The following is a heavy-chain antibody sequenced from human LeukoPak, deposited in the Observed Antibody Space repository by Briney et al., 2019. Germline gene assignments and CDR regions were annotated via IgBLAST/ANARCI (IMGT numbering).Heavy chain of an antibody. CDR2: INAGNGNT. V-gene: IGHV1-3*01. J-gene: IGHJ6*04. CDR3: ARIPYYYGSGSYSPTFYYYGMDV. D-gene: IGHD3-10*01. Sequence: GASVKVSCKASGYTFTSYAMHWVRQAPGQRLEWMGWINAGNGNTKYSQKFQGRVTITRDTSASTAYMELSSLRSEDTAVYYRARIPYYYGSGSYSPTFYYYGMDVWGKGTTVTVSS. CDR1: GYTFTSYA.